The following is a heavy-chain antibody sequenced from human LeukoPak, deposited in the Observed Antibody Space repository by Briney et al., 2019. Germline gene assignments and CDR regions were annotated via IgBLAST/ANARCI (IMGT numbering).Heavy chain of an antibody. CDR2: IKQDGSEK. Sequence: GGSLRLSCAASGFTFSSYWMSWVRQAPGKGLEWVANIKQDGSEKYYVNSVKGRFTISRDNAKNSLYLQMSSLRAEDTAVYYCARELELTYFDYWGQGTLVTVSS. CDR1: GFTFSSYW. V-gene: IGHV3-7*01. CDR3: ARELELTYFDY. D-gene: IGHD1-7*01. J-gene: IGHJ4*02.